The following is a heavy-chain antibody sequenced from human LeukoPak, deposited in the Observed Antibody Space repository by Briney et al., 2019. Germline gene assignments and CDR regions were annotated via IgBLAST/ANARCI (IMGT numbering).Heavy chain of an antibody. CDR3: ARVLGESDVLTIFGVVSNYYYYMDV. CDR2: IYSGGST. J-gene: IGHJ6*03. Sequence: GGSLRLSCAASGFTVSSNYMSWVRQAPGKGLEWVSVIYSGGSTYYAGSVKGRFTISRDNSKNTLYLQMNSLRAEDTAVYYCARVLGESDVLTIFGVVSNYYYYMDVWGKGTTVTVSS. D-gene: IGHD3-3*01. CDR1: GFTVSSNY. V-gene: IGHV3-53*01.